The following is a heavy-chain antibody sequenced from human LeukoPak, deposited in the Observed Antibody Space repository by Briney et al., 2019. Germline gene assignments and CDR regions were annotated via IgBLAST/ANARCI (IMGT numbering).Heavy chain of an antibody. CDR2: INHSGST. Sequence: SETLSLTXAVYGGSFSGYYWSWIRQPPGKGLEWIGEINHSGSTNYNPSLKSRVTISVDTSKNQFSLKLSSVTAADTAVYYCARGGLEWLFYNWFDPWGQGTLVTVSS. CDR1: GGSFSGYY. V-gene: IGHV4-34*01. D-gene: IGHD3-3*01. J-gene: IGHJ5*02. CDR3: ARGGLEWLFYNWFDP.